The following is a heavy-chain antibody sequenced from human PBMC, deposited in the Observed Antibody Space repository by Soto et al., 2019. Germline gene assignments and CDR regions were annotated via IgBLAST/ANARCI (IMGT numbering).Heavy chain of an antibody. CDR1: GGSISSGGYY. V-gene: IGHV4-31*03. D-gene: IGHD5-12*01. J-gene: IGHJ4*02. CDR2: IYYSGST. CDR3: ARMGREWLRSDGPRDY. Sequence: QVQLQESGPGLVKPSQTLSLTCTVSGGSISSGGYYWSWIRQHPGKGLEWIGYIYYSGSTYYNPSLKSRVTISADTSKNQFSLKLSSVTAADTAVYYCARMGREWLRSDGPRDYWGQGTLVTVSS.